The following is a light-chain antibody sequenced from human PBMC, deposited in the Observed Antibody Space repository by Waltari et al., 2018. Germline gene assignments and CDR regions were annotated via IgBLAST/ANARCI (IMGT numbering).Light chain of an antibody. J-gene: IGKJ2*01. V-gene: IGKV1-5*03. CDR1: QSIRNW. CDR2: KAS. Sequence: DIQLTQSPSTLSASVGDRVSITCRASQSIRNWLAWYQQKPGKAPNLLIYKASSLESGVPSRFSGSGSGTEFTLTISRLQPDDFATYYCQQYDSRYTFGQGTKLEIK. CDR3: QQYDSRYT.